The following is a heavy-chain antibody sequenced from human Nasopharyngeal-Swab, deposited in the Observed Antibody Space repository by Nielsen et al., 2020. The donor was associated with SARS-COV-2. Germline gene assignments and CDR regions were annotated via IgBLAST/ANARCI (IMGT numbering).Heavy chain of an antibody. D-gene: IGHD6-19*01. V-gene: IGHV5-51*01. CDR2: IYPGDSDT. J-gene: IGHJ6*03. CDR3: ARQGAVAGYYYYYMDV. CDR1: GYSLTSYW. Sequence: VCLKISCEGSGYSLTSYWIGWVRQMPGKGLEWMGIIYPGDSDTRYSPSFQGQVTISADKSISTAYLQWSSLKASDTAMYYCARQGAVAGYYYYYMDVWGKGTTVTVSS.